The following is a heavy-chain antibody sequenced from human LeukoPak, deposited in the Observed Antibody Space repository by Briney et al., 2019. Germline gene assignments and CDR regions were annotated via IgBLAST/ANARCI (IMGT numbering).Heavy chain of an antibody. CDR2: IYYRGCT. CDR1: GGSISSGEYY. Sequence: PSQTLSLTCTVSGGSISSGEYYWGWLRQPPGKGLEWIGYIYYRGCTYYNPSLKSRVTISVDTSKNQFSLKLSSVTAADTAVYYCARGLDSSGYWVHDAFDIWGQGTMVTVSS. CDR3: ARGLDSSGYWVHDAFDI. V-gene: IGHV4-30-4*01. D-gene: IGHD3-22*01. J-gene: IGHJ3*02.